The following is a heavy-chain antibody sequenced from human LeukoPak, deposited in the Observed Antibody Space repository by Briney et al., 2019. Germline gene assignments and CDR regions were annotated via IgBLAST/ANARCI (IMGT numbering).Heavy chain of an antibody. CDR1: GLPIGDFA. D-gene: IGHD3-22*01. CDR2: ISSRGSAI. Sequence: GGSLRLSCVASGLPIGDFAMHWVRQAPGQGLEWVSHISSRGSAIFYADSVKGRFTISRDNAKNSLYLQMNSLRAEDTAVYYCARGYYDAPGYWGQGTLVTVSS. J-gene: IGHJ4*02. CDR3: ARGYYDAPGY. V-gene: IGHV3-48*03.